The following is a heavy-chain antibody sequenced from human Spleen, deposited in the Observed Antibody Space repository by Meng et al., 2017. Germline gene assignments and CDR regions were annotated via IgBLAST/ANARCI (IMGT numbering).Heavy chain of an antibody. CDR1: GDTFTGYF. V-gene: IGHV1-2*02. D-gene: IGHD6-13*01. CDR3: ARDEDISAAGKLFGDY. CDR2: INTYSGGT. J-gene: IGHJ4*02. Sequence: ASVKVSCKASGDTFTGYFMHWVRQAPGQGLEWMGWINTYSGGTNYVQKFQGRVTMTRDTSISTAYMELSGLRSDDTAMYYCARDEDISAAGKLFGDYWGQGTLVTVSS.